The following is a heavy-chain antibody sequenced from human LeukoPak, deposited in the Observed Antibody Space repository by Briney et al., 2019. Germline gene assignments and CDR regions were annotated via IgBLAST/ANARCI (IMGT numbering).Heavy chain of an antibody. CDR1: GGSFSGYY. D-gene: IGHD3-3*01. J-gene: IGHJ6*04. CDR2: INHSGST. V-gene: IGHV4-34*01. CDR3: ARGPLGDFWSGKPTPGLMDV. Sequence: SSETLSLTCAVYGGSFSGYYWSWIRQPPGTGLEWIGEINHSGSTTYNPSLKSRVTISVDTSKNQPSLKLSSVTAADTAVYYCARGPLGDFWSGKPTPGLMDVWGKGTTVTVSS.